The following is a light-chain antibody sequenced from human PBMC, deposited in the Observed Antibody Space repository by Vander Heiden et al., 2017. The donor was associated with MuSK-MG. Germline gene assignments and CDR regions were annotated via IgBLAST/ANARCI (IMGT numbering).Light chain of an antibody. CDR3: QQSNSGPSRT. J-gene: IGKJ4*01. CDR2: GAS. CDR1: QSVSSN. V-gene: IGKV3-15*01. Sequence: EIVMTQSPATLSVSPGERATLSCRASQSVSSNLAWYQQKPGQAPRLLIYGASTRATGIPARFSGSGAGTEFTLIISRLQSEDFAVYYWQQSNSGPSRTFGGGTKVEIK.